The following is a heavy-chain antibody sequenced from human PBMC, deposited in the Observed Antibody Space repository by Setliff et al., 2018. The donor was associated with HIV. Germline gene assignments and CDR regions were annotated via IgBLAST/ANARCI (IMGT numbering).Heavy chain of an antibody. CDR2: VYSDGRA. D-gene: IGHD4-17*01. J-gene: IGHJ6*02. Sequence: SETLSLTCAVSGSSISGSYYWAWIRQPPGKGLEWIANVYSDGRANYNPSLQGRVTISLDTSRTHFSLTVNSVTAADTAIYFCARGGPTVAYAVDVWGQGTTVTVSS. CDR3: ARGGPTVAYAVDV. CDR1: GSSISGSYY. V-gene: IGHV4-38-2*01.